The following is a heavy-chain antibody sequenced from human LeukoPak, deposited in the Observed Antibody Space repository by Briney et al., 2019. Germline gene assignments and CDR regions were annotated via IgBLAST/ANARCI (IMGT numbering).Heavy chain of an antibody. CDR1: GGSFSGYY. CDR3: ARVKVVVVPAAMDY. J-gene: IGHJ4*02. Sequence: PETLSLTCAVYGGSFSGYYWSWIRQLPGKGLEWIGEINHSGSTNYNPSLKSRVTISVDTSKNQFSLKLSSVTAADTAVYYCARVKVVVVPAAMDYWGQGTLVTVSS. CDR2: INHSGST. V-gene: IGHV4-34*01. D-gene: IGHD2-2*01.